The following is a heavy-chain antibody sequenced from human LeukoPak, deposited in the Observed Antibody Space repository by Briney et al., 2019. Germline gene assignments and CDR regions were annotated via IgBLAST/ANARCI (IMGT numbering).Heavy chain of an antibody. CDR3: VNGYCSSISCYGDY. CDR2: ISSNGGST. V-gene: IGHV3-64D*09. Sequence: GGSLRLSCSASGFTFSSYAMHWVRQAPGKGLEYVSAISSNGGSTYYADSVKGRFTISRDNSKNTLYLQMSSLRAEDTAVYYCVNGYCSSISCYGDYWGQGTLVTFSS. CDR1: GFTFSSYA. D-gene: IGHD2-2*03. J-gene: IGHJ4*02.